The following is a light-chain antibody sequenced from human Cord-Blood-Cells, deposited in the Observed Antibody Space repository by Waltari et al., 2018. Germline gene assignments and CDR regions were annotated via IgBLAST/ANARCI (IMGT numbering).Light chain of an antibody. J-gene: IGKJ1*01. CDR2: AAS. CDR3: QQSYSTPRT. CDR1: QSISSY. Sequence: DIQINQSPSSLSASVGDRVTITCRASQSISSYLNWYQQKPGKAPKLLIYAASSLQSGVPSRFSGSGSGTDFTLTISSLQPEDFATYYCQQSYSTPRTFGQGTKVEIK. V-gene: IGKV1-39*01.